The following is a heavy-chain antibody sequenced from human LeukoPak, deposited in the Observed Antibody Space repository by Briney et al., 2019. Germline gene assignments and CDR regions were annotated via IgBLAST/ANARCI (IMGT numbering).Heavy chain of an antibody. CDR2: IYTSGST. V-gene: IGHV4-4*09. Sequence: PSETLSLTCTVSGGSISSYYWSWIRQPPGKGLEWIGYIYTSGSTNYNPSPKSRVTISVDTSKNQFSLKLSSVTAADTAVYYCARLVRVYFDYWGQGTLVTVSS. D-gene: IGHD2-8*02. CDR1: GGSISSYY. CDR3: ARLVRVYFDY. J-gene: IGHJ4*02.